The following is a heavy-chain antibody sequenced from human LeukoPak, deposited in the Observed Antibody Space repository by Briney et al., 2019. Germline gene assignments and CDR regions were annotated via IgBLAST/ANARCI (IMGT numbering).Heavy chain of an antibody. J-gene: IGHJ4*02. D-gene: IGHD3-22*01. Sequence: GGSLRLSCAASGFTFSNYAMHWVRQAPGKGLEWVAVISYDGSNTYYADSVKGRFTISRDNSKITLYLQMNSLRAEDTAVYYCAKAGHYDSSGYYLLDYWGQGTLVTVSS. CDR2: ISYDGSNT. V-gene: IGHV3-30-3*01. CDR3: AKAGHYDSSGYYLLDY. CDR1: GFTFSNYA.